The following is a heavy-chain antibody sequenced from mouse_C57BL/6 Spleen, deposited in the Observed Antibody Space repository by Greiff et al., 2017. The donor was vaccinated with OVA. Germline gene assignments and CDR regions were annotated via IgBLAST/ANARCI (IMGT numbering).Heavy chain of an antibody. J-gene: IGHJ2*01. CDR2: IYPGDGDT. V-gene: IGHV1-82*01. D-gene: IGHD2-4*01. Sequence: QVQLQQSGPELVKPGASVKISCKASGYAFSSSWMNWVKQRPGKGLEWIGRIYPGDGDTNYNGKFKGKATLTADKSSSTAYMQLSSLTSEDSAVYNSAVYDDYDDYFDYWGQGTTLTVSS. CDR3: AVYDDYDDYFDY. CDR1: GYAFSSSW.